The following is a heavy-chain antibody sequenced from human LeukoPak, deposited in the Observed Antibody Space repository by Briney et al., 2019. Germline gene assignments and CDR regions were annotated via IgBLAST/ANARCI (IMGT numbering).Heavy chain of an antibody. CDR2: IKSKSDGGTT. D-gene: IGHD3-10*01. Sequence: GGSLRLSCAASGSTFTNAWMNWVRQAPGKGLEWVGRIKSKSDGGTTDYAAPVKGRFTISSDDTKITLYLQMSSLKTEDTAVYYCAHGLWHYDAFDVWGQGTMVTVSS. V-gene: IGHV3-15*01. CDR3: AHGLWHYDAFDV. J-gene: IGHJ3*01. CDR1: GSTFTNAW.